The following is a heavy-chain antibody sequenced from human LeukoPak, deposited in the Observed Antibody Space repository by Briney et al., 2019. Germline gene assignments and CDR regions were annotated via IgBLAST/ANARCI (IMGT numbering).Heavy chain of an antibody. V-gene: IGHV3-21*01. CDR1: GITSRTYT. J-gene: IGHJ2*01. CDR2: ISSSSIYI. CDR3: AREERDGYNYYWYFDL. Sequence: GSPRLSCEVSGITSRTYTMNWVRQAPGKGPGWVSSISSSSIYIYYADSVKGRFTISRDNAKNSLYLQISSLRAEDTAMYYCAREERDGYNYYWYFDLWGRGTLVTVSS. D-gene: IGHD5-24*01.